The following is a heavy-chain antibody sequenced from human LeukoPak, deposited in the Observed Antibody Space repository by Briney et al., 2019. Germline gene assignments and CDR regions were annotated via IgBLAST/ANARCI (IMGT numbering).Heavy chain of an antibody. J-gene: IGHJ6*02. Sequence: SETLSLTCTVSDGSITGYYWSWIRQPAGKGLEWIGRVYISGTTNYNPSLMGRVTMLVDTSKNQFSLKLSSATAADTAVYYCARDIHYCTSTSCYKDYFYAMDVWGQGTTVTVSS. CDR1: DGSITGYY. V-gene: IGHV4-4*07. CDR2: VYISGTT. CDR3: ARDIHYCTSTSCYKDYFYAMDV. D-gene: IGHD2-2*02.